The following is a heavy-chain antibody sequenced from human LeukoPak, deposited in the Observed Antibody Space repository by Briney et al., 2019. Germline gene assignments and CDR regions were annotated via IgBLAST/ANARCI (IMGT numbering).Heavy chain of an antibody. V-gene: IGHV4-59*01. CDR2: IYYSGST. CDR1: GGSISTYY. CDR3: ARDLGSLDY. D-gene: IGHD7-27*01. J-gene: IGHJ4*02. Sequence: SETLSLTCTVSGGSISTYYWSWIRQPPGKGLEWIGYIYYSGSTNYNPSLKGRVTISVDTSKNQFSLKLSSVTAADTAVYYCARDLGSLDYWGQGTLVTVSS.